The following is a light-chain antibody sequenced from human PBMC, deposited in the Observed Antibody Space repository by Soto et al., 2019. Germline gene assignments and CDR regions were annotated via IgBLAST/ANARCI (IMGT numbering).Light chain of an antibody. V-gene: IGLV2-14*01. CDR2: AVN. CDR1: SSDVGAYNY. CDR3: CSYTRSSTRVV. Sequence: QSALTQPASVSGSPGQSITISCTGTSSDVGAYNYVSWYQQHPGKAPKLMIYAVNNRPSGVSDRFSGSKSGNTASLPISGLQAADGADYYCCSYTRSSTRVVFGGGTQLNVL. J-gene: IGLJ3*02.